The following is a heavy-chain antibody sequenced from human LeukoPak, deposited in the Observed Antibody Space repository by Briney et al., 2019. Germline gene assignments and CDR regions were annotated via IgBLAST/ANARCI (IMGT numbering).Heavy chain of an antibody. Sequence: PSETLSLTCTVSGGSISSSSYYWGWLRQPPGMGLEWIGSIYYSGSTYYNPSLKSRVTISVDTSKNQFSLKLSSVTAADTAVYYCARQLRGPSIAAAGKSLGGGWFDPWGQGTLVTVSS. J-gene: IGHJ5*02. CDR2: IYYSGST. D-gene: IGHD6-13*01. V-gene: IGHV4-39*01. CDR3: ARQLRGPSIAAAGKSLGGGWFDP. CDR1: GGSISSSSYY.